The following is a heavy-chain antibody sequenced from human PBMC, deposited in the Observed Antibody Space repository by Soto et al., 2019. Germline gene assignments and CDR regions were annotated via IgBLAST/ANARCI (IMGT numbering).Heavy chain of an antibody. D-gene: IGHD3-16*01. V-gene: IGHV3-74*01. CDR1: GFTFSTFW. CDR3: SRGRRVGAVEC. Sequence: EVQLLESGGGVVQPGGSLRLSCAAAGFTFSTFWMYWVRQAPGKGLVWVSRINRDGSSTSYADSVRGRFTITRDNAKNALYLAMTGLRAEDTAVYYCSRGRRVGAVECWGKGTLINVSS. CDR2: INRDGSST. J-gene: IGHJ4*02.